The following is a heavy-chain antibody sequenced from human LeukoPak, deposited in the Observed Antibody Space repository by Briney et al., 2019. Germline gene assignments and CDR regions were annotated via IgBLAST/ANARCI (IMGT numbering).Heavy chain of an antibody. J-gene: IGHJ4*02. D-gene: IGHD6-13*01. CDR2: IRYDGSNE. Sequence: PGGSLRLSCAASGFSFSTYGLHWVRHTPGKGLEWVAFIRYDGSNEYYADSVKGRFTISRDNSKNTLYLQMNSLRAEDTAVYYCASTAVYSSSWYGYYFDYWGQGTLVTVSS. CDR3: ASTAVYSSSWYGYYFDY. V-gene: IGHV3-30*02. CDR1: GFSFSTYG.